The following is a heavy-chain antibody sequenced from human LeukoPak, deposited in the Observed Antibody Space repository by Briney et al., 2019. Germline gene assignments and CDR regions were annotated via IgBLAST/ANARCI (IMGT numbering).Heavy chain of an antibody. CDR2: INHSGST. D-gene: IGHD6-19*01. J-gene: IGHJ4*02. Sequence: SETLSLTCAVSGGSFSGYYWSWIRQPPGKGLEWIGEINHSGSTNYNPSLKSRVTISVDTSKNQFSLKLSSVTAADTAVYYCARLKRAGGWSYFDYWGQGTLVTVSS. V-gene: IGHV4-34*01. CDR1: GGSFSGYY. CDR3: ARLKRAGGWSYFDY.